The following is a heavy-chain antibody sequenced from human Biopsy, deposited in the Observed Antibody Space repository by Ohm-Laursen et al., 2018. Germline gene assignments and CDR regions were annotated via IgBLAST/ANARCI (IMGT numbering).Heavy chain of an antibody. CDR2: IRETSSHI. CDR1: GFTFSSYS. J-gene: IGHJ6*02. CDR3: ARDSRRTAREGGMDV. Sequence: SLRLSCSASGFTFSSYSMNWVRQAPGKGLEWISNIRETSSHIYDADSVKGRFTVARDNAKNSLYLQLNSLRAEDTAVYYCARDSRRTAREGGMDVWGQGTTVTVSS. D-gene: IGHD6-6*01. V-gene: IGHV3-21*01.